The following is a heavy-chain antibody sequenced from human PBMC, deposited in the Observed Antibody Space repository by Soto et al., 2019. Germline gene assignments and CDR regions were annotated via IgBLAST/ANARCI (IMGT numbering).Heavy chain of an antibody. CDR3: ARCPYESSCYYCYGMDV. D-gene: IGHD3-22*01. V-gene: IGHV5-10-1*01. J-gene: IGHJ6*02. CDR2: IDPSDSYT. Sequence: PRDSFKISCKGSGYSFTSYWINWVRQMPGKGLEWMGRIDPSDSYTNYSPSFQGHVTISADKSISTAYLQWSSLKASDTAMYYCARCPYESSCYYCYGMDVWGQGTTVSVSS. CDR1: GYSFTSYW.